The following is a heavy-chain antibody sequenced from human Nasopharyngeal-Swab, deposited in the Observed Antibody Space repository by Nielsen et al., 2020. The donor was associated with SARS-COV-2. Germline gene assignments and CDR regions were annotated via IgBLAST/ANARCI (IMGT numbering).Heavy chain of an antibody. CDR2: IDEHGSTI. CDR3: AKDGSSSPTY. V-gene: IGHV3-74*01. Sequence: GESLKISCVASGFTFSSYWMHWVRQVPGKGLVWVSRIDEHGSTINHADSVKGRFTISRDNSKNTLYLRMNSLRAEDTAVYYCAKDGSSSPTYWGQGTLVTVSS. J-gene: IGHJ4*02. CDR1: GFTFSSYW. D-gene: IGHD6-13*01.